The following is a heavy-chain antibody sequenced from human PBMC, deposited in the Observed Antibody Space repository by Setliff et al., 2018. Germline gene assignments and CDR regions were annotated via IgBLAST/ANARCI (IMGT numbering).Heavy chain of an antibody. CDR3: AKEYVVNSFVSNSHQHYGLDV. CDR2: INHSGST. D-gene: IGHD2-21*01. Sequence: SETLSLTCAVYGGSFSNYYWSWIRQPPGKGLEWIAEINHSGSTNYNPSLKSRVTISVDTSKNLFSLRLKSVTAADTAVYYCAKEYVVNSFVSNSHQHYGLDVWGQGTTVTVSS. J-gene: IGHJ6*02. V-gene: IGHV4-34*01. CDR1: GGSFSNYY.